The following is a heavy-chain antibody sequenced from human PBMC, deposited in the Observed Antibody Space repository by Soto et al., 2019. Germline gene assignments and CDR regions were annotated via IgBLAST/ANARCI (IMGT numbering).Heavy chain of an antibody. V-gene: IGHV1-18*04. CDR1: GYTFTRYG. CDR2: TMPDTGYT. CDR3: AIAADGSRSGWDAGYGAF. Sequence: QVQLVQSGAEVKKPGASVKVSCKASGYTFTRYGISWMRQAPGHGLGWRGGTMPDTGYTNYAQKFQGRVTVTTDTSTSTADMELRNLISDDTTIYYCAIAADGSRSGWDAGYGAFWGQGSLVTVSS. J-gene: IGHJ1*01. D-gene: IGHD6-19*01.